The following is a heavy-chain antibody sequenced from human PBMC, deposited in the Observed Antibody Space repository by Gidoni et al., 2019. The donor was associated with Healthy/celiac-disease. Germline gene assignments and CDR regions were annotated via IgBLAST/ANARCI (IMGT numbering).Heavy chain of an antibody. Sequence: QVQLVQSGAEVKKPGASVKVSCKASGYTFTSYSMHWVRQAPGQGLEWRGIINPSGGSTSYAQKFQGRVTMTRDTSTSTVYMELSSLRSEDTAVYYCARELATMIVVGTDDAFDIWGQGTMVTVSS. J-gene: IGHJ3*02. CDR2: INPSGGST. V-gene: IGHV1-46*01. D-gene: IGHD3-22*01. CDR3: ARELATMIVVGTDDAFDI. CDR1: GYTFTSYS.